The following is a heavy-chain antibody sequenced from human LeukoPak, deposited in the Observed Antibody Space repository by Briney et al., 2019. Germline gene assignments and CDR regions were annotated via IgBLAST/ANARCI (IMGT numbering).Heavy chain of an antibody. CDR1: GYSISSGYY. CDR3: ARQSRDFWSGYETFDY. D-gene: IGHD3-3*01. CDR2: IYHSGST. V-gene: IGHV4-38-2*01. J-gene: IGHJ4*02. Sequence: SETLSLTCAVSGYSISSGYYWGWIRPPPGKGLEWIGKIYHSGSTYYNPSLKSRVTISVDTSKNQFSLKLSSVTAADTAVYYCARQSRDFWSGYETFDYWGQGTLVTVSS.